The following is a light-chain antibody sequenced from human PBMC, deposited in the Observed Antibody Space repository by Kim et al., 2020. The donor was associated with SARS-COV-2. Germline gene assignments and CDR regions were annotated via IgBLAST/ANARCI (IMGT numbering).Light chain of an antibody. Sequence: DIVMTQSPDSLAVSLGERATINCKSSQTLLYSSNNKNYLAWYQQKPGQPPKLLIYWASTRESGFPDRFSGSGSGTDFTLTISSLQAEDVAVYYCQQTYSTPYTFGQGTKLQI. CDR3: QQTYSTPYT. CDR1: QTLLYSSNNKNY. CDR2: WAS. J-gene: IGKJ2*01. V-gene: IGKV4-1*01.